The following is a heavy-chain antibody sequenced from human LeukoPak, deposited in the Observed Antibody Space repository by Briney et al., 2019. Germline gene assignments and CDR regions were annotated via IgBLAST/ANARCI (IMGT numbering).Heavy chain of an antibody. D-gene: IGHD3-10*01. CDR3: ARGVVRGTALYYFDY. CDR2: INHSGST. J-gene: IGHJ4*02. Sequence: PSETLSLTCTVSGGSISSCHWSWIRQPPGKGLEWIGEINHSGSTNYNPSLKSRVTISVDTSKNQFSLKLSSVTAADTAVYYCARGVVRGTALYYFDYWGQGTLVTVSS. V-gene: IGHV4-34*01. CDR1: GGSISSCH.